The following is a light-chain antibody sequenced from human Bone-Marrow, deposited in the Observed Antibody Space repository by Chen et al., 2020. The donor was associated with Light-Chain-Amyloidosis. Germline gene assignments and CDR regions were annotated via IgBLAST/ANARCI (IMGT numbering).Light chain of an antibody. Sequence: SYVLTPPSPVSVAPGQAATTSCGGNNIGSTSVHWYQQTPGQAPLLVVYDDSDRPSGIPERLSGSNSGNTATLTISRVEAGDEADYYCQVWDRSSDRPVFGGGTKLTVL. CDR1: NIGSTS. CDR3: QVWDRSSDRPV. CDR2: DDS. V-gene: IGLV3-21*02. J-gene: IGLJ3*02.